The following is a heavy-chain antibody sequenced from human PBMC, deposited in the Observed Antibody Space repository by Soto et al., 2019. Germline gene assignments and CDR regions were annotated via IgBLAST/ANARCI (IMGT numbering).Heavy chain of an antibody. V-gene: IGHV5-51*01. CDR3: ARTRGALEYYFDY. D-gene: IGHD3-3*01. Sequence: GESLKISCKGSGYSFNTYWIAWVRQMPGKGLEWMGIMYPGDSDARYSPSFQGQVTISADQSISTAFLHWSSLKASDTAIYYCARTRGALEYYFDYWGQGTLVTVSS. J-gene: IGHJ4*02. CDR2: MYPGDSDA. CDR1: GYSFNTYW.